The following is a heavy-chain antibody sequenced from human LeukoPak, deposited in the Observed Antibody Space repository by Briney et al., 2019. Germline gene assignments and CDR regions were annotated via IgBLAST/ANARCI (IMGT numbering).Heavy chain of an antibody. Sequence: SETLSLTCTGSGGSISSHYWSWIRQPPGKGLEWIGYIYYSGSTNYNPSLKSRVTIAVDTSKNQFSLKLSSVTAADTAVYYCARVVVVVPAAIPHWFDPWGQGTLVTVSS. V-gene: IGHV4-59*11. CDR3: ARVVVVVPAAIPHWFDP. D-gene: IGHD2-2*02. CDR1: GGSISSHY. J-gene: IGHJ5*02. CDR2: IYYSGST.